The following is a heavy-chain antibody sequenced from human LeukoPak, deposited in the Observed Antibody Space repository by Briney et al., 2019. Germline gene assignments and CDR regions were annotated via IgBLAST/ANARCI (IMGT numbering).Heavy chain of an antibody. Sequence: GGSLRLSCAASGFTFSDYYMSWIRQAPGKGLEWVSYISGSGSFTNYADSVKGRFTISRDNSKNTLYLQMSSLRAEDTAVYYCVKDTNSGYYYYGMDVWGQGTTFTVSS. CDR1: GFTFSDYY. CDR3: VKDTNSGYYYYGMDV. J-gene: IGHJ6*02. D-gene: IGHD2-2*01. V-gene: IGHV3-11*06. CDR2: ISGSGSFT.